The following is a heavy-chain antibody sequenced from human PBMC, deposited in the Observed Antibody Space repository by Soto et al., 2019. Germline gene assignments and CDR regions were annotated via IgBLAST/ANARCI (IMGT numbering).Heavy chain of an antibody. V-gene: IGHV5-51*03. CDR2: IFPGDSDT. D-gene: IGHD3-3*01. Sequence: EVQLVQSGAEVKKPGGSRRISCKGFGYSFTGSGIGWGGRMPGKGLGGMGIIFPGDSDTRYSPSFQGQVTISADKSISTAYLQWSSLKASDTAMYYCARRRSRDYDFWSGYPMPDFDYWGQGTLVTVSS. CDR3: ARRRSRDYDFWSGYPMPDFDY. J-gene: IGHJ4*02. CDR1: GYSFTGSG.